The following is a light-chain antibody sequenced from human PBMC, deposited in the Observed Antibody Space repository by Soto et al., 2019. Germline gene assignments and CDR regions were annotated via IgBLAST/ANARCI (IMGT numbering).Light chain of an antibody. V-gene: IGLV2-14*01. CDR2: DVR. CDR1: SSDVGGYNY. Sequence: QSALTQPASVSGSPGQSITISCTGTSSDVGGYNYVAWYQQVPDKAPQLIIYDVRSRPSGISDRFTGSKSGNTASLTISGLQAEDEADYYCSSYSSSSTFVVFGGGTQLTVL. CDR3: SSYSSSSTFVV. J-gene: IGLJ2*01.